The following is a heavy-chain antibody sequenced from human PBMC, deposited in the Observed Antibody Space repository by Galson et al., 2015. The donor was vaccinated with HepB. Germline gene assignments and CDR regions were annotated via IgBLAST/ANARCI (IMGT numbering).Heavy chain of an antibody. D-gene: IGHD3-10*01. Sequence: SLRLSCAASGFTFSDYYMSWIRQAPGKGLEWVSYISSSGSTIYYADSVEGRFTISRDNAKNSLYLQMNSLRAEDTAVYYCARDRDYYGSGSRHWFDPWGQGALVTVSS. CDR3: ARDRDYYGSGSRHWFDP. V-gene: IGHV3-11*01. CDR1: GFTFSDYY. CDR2: ISSSGSTI. J-gene: IGHJ5*02.